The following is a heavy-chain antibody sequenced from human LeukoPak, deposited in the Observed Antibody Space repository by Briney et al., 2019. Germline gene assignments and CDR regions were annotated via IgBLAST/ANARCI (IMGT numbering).Heavy chain of an antibody. D-gene: IGHD1-1*01. CDR3: ARDGLGAGIKDFDY. V-gene: IGHV1-18*01. Sequence: GASVKVSCKASGYTFTRYGISWVRRAPGQGLEWMGWISTYNGNTNYAQKLQGRVTLTTDTSTSTAYMELRSLRSDDTAVYYCARDGLGAGIKDFDYRGQGTLVTVSS. CDR1: GYTFTRYG. CDR2: ISTYNGNT. J-gene: IGHJ4*02.